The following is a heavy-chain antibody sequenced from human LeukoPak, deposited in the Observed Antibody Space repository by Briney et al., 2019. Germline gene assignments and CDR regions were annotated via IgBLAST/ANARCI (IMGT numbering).Heavy chain of an antibody. V-gene: IGHV3-53*01. CDR3: ARMYYYDSSGY. J-gene: IGHJ4*02. D-gene: IGHD3-22*01. Sequence: GGSLRLSCAASGFNFSIYSMNWVRQAPGKGLEWVSVIYSGGSTYYADSVKGRFTISRDNSKNTLYLQMNSLRAEDTAVYYCARMYYYDSSGYWGQGTLVTVSS. CDR1: GFNFSIYS. CDR2: IYSGGST.